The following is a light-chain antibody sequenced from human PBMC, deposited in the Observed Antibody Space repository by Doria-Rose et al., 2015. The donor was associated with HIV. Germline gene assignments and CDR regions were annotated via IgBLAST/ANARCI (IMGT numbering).Light chain of an antibody. J-gene: IGKJ5*01. Sequence: TQSPGTLSLSPGARATLSCGASQRVKRSYLVSYQQKPGQAPMLLIYDASTRATGIPDRFSGSGSGTDFTLTISRLEPEDVAVYYCQQYGTSQGTFGQGTRLEIK. CDR1: QRVKRSY. CDR2: DAS. CDR3: QQYGTSQGT. V-gene: IGKV3-20*01.